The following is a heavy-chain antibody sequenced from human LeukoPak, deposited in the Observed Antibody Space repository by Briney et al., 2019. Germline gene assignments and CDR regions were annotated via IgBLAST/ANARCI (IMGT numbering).Heavy chain of an antibody. D-gene: IGHD5-18*01. J-gene: IGHJ4*02. Sequence: GGSLRLSCAASGFTFSSYSMNWVRQAPGKGLEWVSYISSSSSVMYYADSVKGRFTISRDNAKNSLYLQMNSLRAEDTAVYYCARDKHSCGYFDYWGQGTLITVSS. CDR2: ISSSSSVM. CDR3: ARDKHSCGYFDY. V-gene: IGHV3-48*04. CDR1: GFTFSSYS.